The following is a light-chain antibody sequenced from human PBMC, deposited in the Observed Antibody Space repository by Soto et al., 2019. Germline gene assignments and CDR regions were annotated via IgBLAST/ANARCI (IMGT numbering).Light chain of an antibody. V-gene: IGKV1-33*01. CDR2: DAS. CDR3: KKYDNLPLT. J-gene: IGKJ4*02. Sequence: DIQMTQSPASLSAYVGGRVTITCPASQYIKNYLNWYQQKSGKAHKLVIYDASDLETGVPSRFSGSGSGTDCTLQINSMQPEEIATDYCKKYDNLPLTVGGGNKVDIK. CDR1: QYIKNY.